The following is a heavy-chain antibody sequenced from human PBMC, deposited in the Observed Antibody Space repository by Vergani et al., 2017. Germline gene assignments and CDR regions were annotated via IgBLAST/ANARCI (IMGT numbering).Heavy chain of an antibody. CDR3: ARHTTYTDS. CDR1: EYSFGNYW. CDR2: IYPADSDT. V-gene: IGHV5-51*01. D-gene: IGHD1-1*01. J-gene: IGHJ4*02. Sequence: EVELVQSGPEMRKPGESLQISCKGSEYSFGNYWIGWVRQMPGKGLEWMGIIYPADSDTRYSPSFQGQVTISAANSISNAFLQWDSLKASDTALYYCARHTTYTDSWGQGTLVTVSS.